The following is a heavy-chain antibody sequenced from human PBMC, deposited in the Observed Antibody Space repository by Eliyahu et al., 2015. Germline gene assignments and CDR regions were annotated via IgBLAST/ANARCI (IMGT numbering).Heavy chain of an antibody. CDR1: GFIFSNHP. D-gene: IGHD3-10*01. J-gene: IGHJ4*02. V-gene: IGHV3-64*02. CDR2: ISGDGIST. Sequence: EVQLVESGEGLVQPGGPLXLPXCAASGFIFSNHPMHWVRRPPGKGLESVSAISGDGISTYYADSVRGRFIISRDNSKNRLYLQMGSLRDEDMAVYYCAREDQGSFDLWGQGTLVTVSS. CDR3: AREDQGSFDL.